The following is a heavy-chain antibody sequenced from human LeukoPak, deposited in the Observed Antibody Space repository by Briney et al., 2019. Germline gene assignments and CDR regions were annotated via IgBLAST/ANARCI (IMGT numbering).Heavy chain of an antibody. J-gene: IGHJ4*02. CDR1: GGPIDSFY. V-gene: IGHV4-59*01. CDR2: IYHSGIT. CDR3: ASAVAGIRD. D-gene: IGHD6-19*01. Sequence: SEALSLTCSLSGGPIDSFYWTWIRQPPGKGLEWIGYIYHSGITNYNPSLKSRVTISIDKSKSQFSLKLSSVTAADTAVYYCASAVAGIRDWGQGTLVTVSS.